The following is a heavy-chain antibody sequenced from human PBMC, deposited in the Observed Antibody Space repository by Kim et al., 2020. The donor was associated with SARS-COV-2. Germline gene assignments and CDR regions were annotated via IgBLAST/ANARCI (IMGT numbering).Heavy chain of an antibody. CDR1: GGSISSYY. J-gene: IGHJ6*02. CDR3: ARLPLGYYDSSGYYHSPPSGMDV. CDR2: IYYSGST. V-gene: IGHV4-59*08. Sequence: SETLSLTCTVSGGSISSYYWSWIRQPPGKGLEWIGYIYYSGSTYYNPSLKSRVTISVDTSKNQFSLKLSSVTAADTAVYYCARLPLGYYDSSGYYHSPPSGMDVWGQGTTVTVSS. D-gene: IGHD3-22*01.